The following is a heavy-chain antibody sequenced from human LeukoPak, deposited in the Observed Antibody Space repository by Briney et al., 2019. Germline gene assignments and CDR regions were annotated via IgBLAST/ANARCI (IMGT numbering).Heavy chain of an antibody. CDR3: ARASRPYAFDI. Sequence: SETLSLTCAVYGGSFSGYYWSWIRQPPGKGLEWIGEINHSGSTYYNPSLKSRVTISVDTSKNQFSLKLSSVTAADTAVYYCARASRPYAFDIWGQGTMVTVSS. CDR2: INHSGST. J-gene: IGHJ3*02. CDR1: GGSFSGYY. V-gene: IGHV4-34*01.